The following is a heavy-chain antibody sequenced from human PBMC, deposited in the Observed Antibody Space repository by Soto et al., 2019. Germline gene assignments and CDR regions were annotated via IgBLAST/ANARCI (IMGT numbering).Heavy chain of an antibody. CDR2: IYYSGST. J-gene: IGHJ5*02. V-gene: IGHV4-39*01. CDR3: ARHPSGFWFDP. Sequence: PSETLSLTCTVSGGSISSSSYFWGWIRQPPGKGLEWIGSIYYSGSTYYNPSLKSRVTVSVDTSKNQFSLKLSSVTAADTAVYYCARHPSGFWFDPGGQGTLVTVSS. D-gene: IGHD5-12*01. CDR1: GGSISSSSYF.